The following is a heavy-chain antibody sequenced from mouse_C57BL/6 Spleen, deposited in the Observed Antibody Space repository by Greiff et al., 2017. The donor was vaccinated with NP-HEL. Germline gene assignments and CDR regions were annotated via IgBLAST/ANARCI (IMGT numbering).Heavy chain of an antibody. CDR3: ARIYYYGSRTGENAMDY. V-gene: IGHV1-82*01. J-gene: IGHJ4*01. CDR1: GYAFSSSW. Sequence: LQESGPELVKPGASVKISCKASGYAFSSSWMNWVKQRPGKGLEWIGRIYPGDGDTNYNGKFKGKATLTADKSSSTAYMQLSSLTSEDSAVYFCARIYYYGSRTGENAMDYWGQGTSVTVSS. D-gene: IGHD1-1*01. CDR2: IYPGDGDT.